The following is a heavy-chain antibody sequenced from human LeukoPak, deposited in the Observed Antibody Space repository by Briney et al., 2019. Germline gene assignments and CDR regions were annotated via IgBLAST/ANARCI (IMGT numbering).Heavy chain of an antibody. CDR1: GFTISSSY. V-gene: IGHV3-53*01. CDR2: IYSGVGT. D-gene: IGHD4-17*01. Sequence: PGGTLRLSCVVSGFTISSSYMSWVRQAPGKGLEWVSIIYSGVGTYYADSVKGRFTISRDNSKNTLYLQMNSLRAEDTAVYYCAREFYGDFSNFDYWGQGTLVTVSS. CDR3: AREFYGDFSNFDY. J-gene: IGHJ4*02.